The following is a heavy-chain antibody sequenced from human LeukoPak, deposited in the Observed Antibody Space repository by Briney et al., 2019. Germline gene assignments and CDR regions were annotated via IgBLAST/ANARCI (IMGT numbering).Heavy chain of an antibody. J-gene: IGHJ4*02. CDR2: IRYDGSNK. D-gene: IGHD6-19*01. CDR1: GFTFSGYA. V-gene: IGHV3-30*02. CDR3: AKVDSSGSNCFDS. Sequence: GGSLRLSCAASGFTFSGYAMHWVRLAPGKGLEWVAFIRYDGSNKYYADSVKGRFTISRDNSKNTLYLQMNSLRAENTAVYYCAKVDSSGSNCFDSWGQGTLVTVSS.